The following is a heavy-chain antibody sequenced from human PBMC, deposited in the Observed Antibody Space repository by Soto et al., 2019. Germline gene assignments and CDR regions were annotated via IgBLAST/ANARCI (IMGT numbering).Heavy chain of an antibody. D-gene: IGHD3-3*01. J-gene: IGHJ4*02. Sequence: GGSLRLSCAASGFTFSSYGMHWVRQAPGKGLEWVAVISYDGSNKYYADSVKGRFTISRDNSKNTLYLQMNSLRAEDTAVYYWAKDLALKVFGSYFDYWGQGTLVTVSS. V-gene: IGHV3-30*18. CDR3: AKDLALKVFGSYFDY. CDR1: GFTFSSYG. CDR2: ISYDGSNK.